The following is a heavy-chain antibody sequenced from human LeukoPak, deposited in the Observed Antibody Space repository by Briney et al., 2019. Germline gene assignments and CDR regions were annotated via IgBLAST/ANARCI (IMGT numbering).Heavy chain of an antibody. Sequence: GASVKVSCKASGYTFTSYGISWVRQAPGQGLEWMGWISAYNGNTNYAQRLQGRVTMTTDTSTSTAYMELRSLRSDDTAVYYCARQTDRFFQKTRDCGGDCYPRGFDYWGLGTLVTVSS. CDR1: GYTFTSYG. D-gene: IGHD2-21*02. CDR3: ARQTDRFFQKTRDCGGDCYPRGFDY. J-gene: IGHJ4*02. CDR2: ISAYNGNT. V-gene: IGHV1-18*01.